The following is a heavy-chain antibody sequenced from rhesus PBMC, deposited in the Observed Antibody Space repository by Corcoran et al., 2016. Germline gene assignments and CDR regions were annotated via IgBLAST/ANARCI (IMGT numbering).Heavy chain of an antibody. CDR3: ARGEDDYGYYYSD. V-gene: IGHV4S10*01. CDR2: INGSSTST. CDR1: GGSISDSYR. J-gene: IGHJ4*01. D-gene: IGHD3-9*01. Sequence: QVQLQESGPGLLKPSETLSLTCAVSGGSISDSYRWSWIRQPPGKGLEWIGYINGSSTSTNYNPSHKSRVTISKDTTKIQFYLKLSCVTAAETAEYYCARGEDDYGYYYSDWGQGVLVTVSS.